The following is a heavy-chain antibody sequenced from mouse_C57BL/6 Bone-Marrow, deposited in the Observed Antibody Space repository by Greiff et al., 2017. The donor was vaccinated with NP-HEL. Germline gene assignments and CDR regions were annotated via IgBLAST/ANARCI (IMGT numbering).Heavy chain of an antibody. J-gene: IGHJ1*03. CDR2: ISGGGGNT. V-gene: IGHV5-9*01. CDR1: GFTFSSYT. CDR3: ARHPHYYGSSPDWYFDV. Sequence: EVKLMESGGGLVKPGGSLKLSCAASGFTFSSYTMSWVRQTPEKRLEWVATISGGGGNTYYPDSVKGRFTISRDNAKNTLYLQMSSLRSEDTALYYCARHPHYYGSSPDWYFDVWGTGTTVTVS. D-gene: IGHD1-1*01.